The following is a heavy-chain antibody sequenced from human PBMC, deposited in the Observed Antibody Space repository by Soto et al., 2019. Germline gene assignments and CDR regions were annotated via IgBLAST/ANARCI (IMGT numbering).Heavy chain of an antibody. Sequence: SETLSLTCTVSGGSISSSSYYWGWIRQPPGKGLEWIGSIYYSGSTYYNPSLKSRVTISVATSKNQFSLKLGSVTAADTAVYYCARVAAAGTSYYFDYWGQGTLVTVSS. CDR2: IYYSGST. CDR1: GGSISSSSYY. V-gene: IGHV4-39*01. CDR3: ARVAAAGTSYYFDY. J-gene: IGHJ4*02. D-gene: IGHD6-13*01.